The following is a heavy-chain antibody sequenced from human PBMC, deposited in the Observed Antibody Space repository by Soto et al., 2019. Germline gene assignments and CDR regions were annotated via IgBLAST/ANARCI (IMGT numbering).Heavy chain of an antibody. Sequence: GGSLRLSCAASGFTFTNYAMSWVRQAPGKGLEWVSTISGRGGSTNYADSVKGRFTISRDNSKNTLYLQMNSLRAEDTAVYYCAGQVYDCGSTGCYVSDAFHIWGQGTMVTVSS. CDR3: AGQVYDCGSTGCYVSDAFHI. D-gene: IGHD2-2*01. V-gene: IGHV3-23*01. J-gene: IGHJ3*02. CDR1: GFTFTNYA. CDR2: ISGRGGST.